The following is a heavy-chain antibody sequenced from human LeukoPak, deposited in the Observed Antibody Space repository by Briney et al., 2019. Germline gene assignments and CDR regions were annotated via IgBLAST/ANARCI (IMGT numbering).Heavy chain of an antibody. V-gene: IGHV4-34*01. CDR1: GGSFSGYY. CDR3: ARGRYNIVVVTAIRNFDY. D-gene: IGHD2-21*02. J-gene: IGHJ4*02. CDR2: INHSGST. Sequence: PSETLSLTCAVYGGSFSGYYWSWIRQPPGKGLEWIGEINHSGSTNYNPSLKSRVTISVDTSKNQFSLKLSSVTAADTAVYYCARGRYNIVVVTAIRNFDYWGQGTLVTVSS.